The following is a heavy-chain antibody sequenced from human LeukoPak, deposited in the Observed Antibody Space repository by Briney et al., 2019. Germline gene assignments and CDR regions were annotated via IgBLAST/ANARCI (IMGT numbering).Heavy chain of an antibody. Sequence: PSETLSLTCTVSGGSISSSSYYWGWIRQPPGKGLEWIGSIYYSGSTYYNPSLKSRVTISVDTSKNQFSLKLSSVTAADTAVYYCARDSYYGSGSNYYGMDVWGQGTTVTVSS. D-gene: IGHD3-10*01. J-gene: IGHJ6*02. CDR1: GGSISSSSYY. V-gene: IGHV4-39*07. CDR2: IYYSGST. CDR3: ARDSYYGSGSNYYGMDV.